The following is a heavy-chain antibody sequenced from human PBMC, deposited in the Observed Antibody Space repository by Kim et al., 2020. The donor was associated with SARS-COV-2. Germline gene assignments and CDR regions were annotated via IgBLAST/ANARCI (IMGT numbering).Heavy chain of an antibody. CDR3: AREAIATVGHYYGLDI. CDR1: GFIFSSYE. CDR2: ISHGGDE. D-gene: IGHD6-13*01. V-gene: IGHV3-30*04. J-gene: IGHJ6*02. Sequence: GGSLRLSCAASGFIFSSYEMHWVRQAPGKGLEWVGSISHGGDEYYADSGKGRFTISRDNSKGTLYLQLNSLRPEDTAVFYCAREAIATVGHYYGLDIWGQGTTVTVS.